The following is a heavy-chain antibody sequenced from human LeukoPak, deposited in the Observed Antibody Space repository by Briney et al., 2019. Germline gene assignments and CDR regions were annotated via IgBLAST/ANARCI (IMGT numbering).Heavy chain of an antibody. CDR1: GGSISSGGYY. Sequence: PSETLSLTCTVSGGSISSGGYYWTWIRQHPGRGLEWIGYIYHRGSTYYNPSLKSRVTISVDTSKNQFSLKLTSVTAADTALYYCARDHQGKNAFDIWGQGTMVSVSS. CDR3: ARDHQGKNAFDI. D-gene: IGHD3-10*01. V-gene: IGHV4-31*03. J-gene: IGHJ3*02. CDR2: IYHRGST.